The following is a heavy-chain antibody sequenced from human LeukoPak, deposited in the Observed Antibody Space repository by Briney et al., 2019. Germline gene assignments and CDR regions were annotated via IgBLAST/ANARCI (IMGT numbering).Heavy chain of an antibody. CDR3: ARVPYCSGGSCYSGYYGMDV. CDR2: INSDGSST. J-gene: IGHJ6*02. Sequence: PGGSLRLSCAASGFTFSSYWMHWVSHAPGKGLGWVSRINSDGSSTASADSVKGRFTISRDNAKNTLYLQMNSLRAEDAAVYYCARVPYCSGGSCYSGYYGMDVWGQGTTVTVSS. V-gene: IGHV3-74*01. CDR1: GFTFSSYW. D-gene: IGHD2-15*01.